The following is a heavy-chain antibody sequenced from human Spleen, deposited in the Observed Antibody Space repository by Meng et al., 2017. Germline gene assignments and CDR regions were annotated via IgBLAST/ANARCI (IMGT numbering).Heavy chain of an antibody. D-gene: IGHD3-10*01. CDR1: GDHVSSTSSA. CDR3: ASSASGYFQH. V-gene: IGHV6-1*01. Sequence: QVQLQQSGPVLVKTAQTLSPTCAISGDHVSSTSSAWNWIRQSPSRGLEWLGRTYYRSKWYNDYAVSVKSRITINPDTSKNQFSLQLNSVTPEDTAVYYCASSASGYFQHWGQGTLVTVSS. CDR2: TYYRSKWYN. J-gene: IGHJ1*01.